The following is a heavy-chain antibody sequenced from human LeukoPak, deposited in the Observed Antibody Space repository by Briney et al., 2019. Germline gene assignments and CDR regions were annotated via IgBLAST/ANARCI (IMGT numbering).Heavy chain of an antibody. Sequence: SETLSLTCTVSGYSISSGYYWGWIRQPPGKGLEWIGSIYHSGSTYYNPSLKSRVTISVDTSKNQFSLKLSSVTAADTAVYYCARSVLRSKYYYYYYMDVWGKGTTVTVSS. CDR2: IYHSGST. V-gene: IGHV4-38-2*02. J-gene: IGHJ6*03. CDR1: GYSISSGYY. D-gene: IGHD3-3*01. CDR3: ARSVLRSKYYYYYYMDV.